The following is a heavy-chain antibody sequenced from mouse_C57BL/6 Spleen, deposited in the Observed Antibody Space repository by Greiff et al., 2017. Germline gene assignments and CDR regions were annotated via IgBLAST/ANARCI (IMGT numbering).Heavy chain of an antibody. D-gene: IGHD1-1*01. V-gene: IGHV5-9*01. CDR1: GFTFSSYT. CDR2: ISGGGGNT. CDR3: ARGITTVLDY. Sequence: EVMLVESGGGLVKPGGSLKLSCAASGFTFSSYTMSWVRQTPEKRLEWVATISGGGGNTYYPDSVKGRFPISRDNAKNTLYLQMSSLRSEDTALYYCARGITTVLDYWGQGTTLTVSS. J-gene: IGHJ2*01.